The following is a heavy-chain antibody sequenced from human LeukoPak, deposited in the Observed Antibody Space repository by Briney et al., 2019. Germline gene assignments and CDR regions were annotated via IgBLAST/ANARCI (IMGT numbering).Heavy chain of an antibody. CDR1: GGSFSGYY. CDR3: ARDTGTYYYGSGTHDAFDI. J-gene: IGHJ3*02. Sequence: SETLSLTCAVYGGSFSGYYWSWIRQPPGKGLEWIGEINHSGSTNYNPSLKSRVTISVDTSKNQFSLKLSSVTAADTAVYYCARDTGTYYYGSGTHDAFDIWGQGTRVTVSS. CDR2: INHSGST. D-gene: IGHD3-10*01. V-gene: IGHV4-34*01.